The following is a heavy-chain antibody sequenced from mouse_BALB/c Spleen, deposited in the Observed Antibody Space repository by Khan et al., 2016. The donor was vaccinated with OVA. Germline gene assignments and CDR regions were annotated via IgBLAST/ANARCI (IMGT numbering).Heavy chain of an antibody. D-gene: IGHD2-14*01. CDR3: AREAYRYDEYYFDY. V-gene: IGHV5-6-5*01. CDR2: ITSGGTT. J-gene: IGHJ2*01. Sequence: EVELVESGGDLVKPGGSLKLSCAISGFTFSSYVMSWVRQTPEKRLEWVASITSGGTTSYPDSVKGRFIISRDNDRNILYLQMSSLRSEDTAMYYCAREAYRYDEYYFDYWGQGTTLTVSS. CDR1: GFTFSSYV.